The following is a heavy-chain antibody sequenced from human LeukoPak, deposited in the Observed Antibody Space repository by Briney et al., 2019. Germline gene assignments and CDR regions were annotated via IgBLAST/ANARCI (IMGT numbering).Heavy chain of an antibody. D-gene: IGHD4-23*01. CDR1: GGTFSSYA. V-gene: IGHV1-69*06. Sequence: ASVKVSCKASGGTFSSYAISWVRQAPGQGLEWVGGIIPIFGTANYAQKFQGRVTITADKSTSTAYMELSSLRSEDTAVYYCATIPHYARLVTPVYWGQGTLVTVSS. CDR3: ATIPHYARLVTPVY. CDR2: IIPIFGTA. J-gene: IGHJ4*02.